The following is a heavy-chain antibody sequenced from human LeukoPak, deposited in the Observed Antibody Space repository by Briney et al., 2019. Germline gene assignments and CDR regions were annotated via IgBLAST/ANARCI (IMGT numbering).Heavy chain of an antibody. CDR1: GYTFTDSS. J-gene: IGHJ4*02. V-gene: IGHV1-2*02. D-gene: IGHD1-26*01. CDR2: INCDSGVT. CDR3: ARDGGGTYQDFDY. Sequence: ASVKVSCKASGYTFTDSSIHWVRQAPGQGLEWMGWINCDSGVTKYAEKFQGRVSMTRDTSISTAYMDLSRLTSDDMAIYYCARDGGGTYQDFDYWGQGTLVTVSS.